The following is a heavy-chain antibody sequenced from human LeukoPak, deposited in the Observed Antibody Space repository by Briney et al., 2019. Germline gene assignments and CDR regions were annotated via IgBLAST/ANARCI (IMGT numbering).Heavy chain of an antibody. CDR3: AREGSSYDFWSGYLDY. CDR1: GGSISSSNW. V-gene: IGHV4-4*02. J-gene: IGHJ4*02. Sequence: PSETLSLTCAVSGGSISSSNWWSWVRQPPGKGLEWIGEIYHSGSTNYNPSLKSRVTISVDTSKNQFSLKLSSVTAADTAVYYCAREGSSYDFWSGYLDYWGQGTLVTVSS. CDR2: IYHSGST. D-gene: IGHD3-3*01.